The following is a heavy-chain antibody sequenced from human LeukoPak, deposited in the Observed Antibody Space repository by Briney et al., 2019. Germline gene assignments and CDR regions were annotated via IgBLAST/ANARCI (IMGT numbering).Heavy chain of an antibody. CDR1: GFTFSSYS. Sequence: GGSLRLSCAASGFTFSSYSMNWVRQAPGKGLEWVSSISSSSYIYYADSVKGRFTISRDNAKNSLYLQMNSLRAEDTAVYYCARAGELWPRDGMDVWGQGTTVTVSS. J-gene: IGHJ6*02. V-gene: IGHV3-21*01. D-gene: IGHD1-7*01. CDR3: ARAGELWPRDGMDV. CDR2: ISSSSYI.